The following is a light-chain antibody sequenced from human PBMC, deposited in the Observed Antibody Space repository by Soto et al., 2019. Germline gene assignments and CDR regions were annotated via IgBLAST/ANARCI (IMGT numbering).Light chain of an antibody. CDR3: CSYAGSYSYV. Sequence: QSALTQPRSVSGSPGQSVTISCTGTISDVGAYNYVSWYQQHPDKAPQVMIYDVSKRPSGVPDRFSGSKSANTASLTISGLQAEDEADYYCCSYAGSYSYVVGTGTKLTVL. CDR1: ISDVGAYNY. V-gene: IGLV2-11*01. CDR2: DVS. J-gene: IGLJ1*01.